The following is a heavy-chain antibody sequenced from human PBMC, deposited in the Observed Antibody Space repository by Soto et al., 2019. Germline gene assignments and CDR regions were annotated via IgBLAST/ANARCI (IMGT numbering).Heavy chain of an antibody. Sequence: QVQLVQSGAEVKKPGASVMVSCKASGYTFTSYGISWVRQAPGQGLEWMGWFCACNGNTNYAQKLQGRVTMTTDTSTSTAYMELRSLRSDDTAVYYCARGSSYKYLGWFDPWGQGTLVTVSS. J-gene: IGHJ5*02. CDR2: FCACNGNT. CDR3: ARGSSYKYLGWFDP. V-gene: IGHV1-18*04. D-gene: IGHD1-1*01. CDR1: GYTFTSYG.